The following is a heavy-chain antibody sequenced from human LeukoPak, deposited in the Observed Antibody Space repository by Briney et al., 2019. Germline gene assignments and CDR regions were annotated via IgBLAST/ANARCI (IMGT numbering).Heavy chain of an antibody. V-gene: IGHV3-15*01. D-gene: IGHD3-9*01. J-gene: IGHJ4*02. CDR2: IKSTTDGGTT. Sequence: GGSLRVSCAASGFTFSNAWMSWVRQAPGKGLEWVGRIKSTTDGGTTDYAAPVKGRFTISRDDSKNTLYLQMNSLKTEDTAVYYCTTAEADYDILTGYPLDYWGQGTLVTVSS. CDR3: TTAEADYDILTGYPLDY. CDR1: GFTFSNAW.